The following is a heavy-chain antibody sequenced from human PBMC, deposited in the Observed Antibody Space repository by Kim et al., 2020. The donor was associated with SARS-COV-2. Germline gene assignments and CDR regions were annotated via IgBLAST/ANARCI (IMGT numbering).Heavy chain of an antibody. CDR1: GGSISSYY. J-gene: IGHJ6*02. D-gene: IGHD3-10*01. V-gene: IGHV4-59*01. CDR3: ARAGSGSYYNPLGYYYYGMDV. Sequence: SETLSLTCTVSGGSISSYYWSWIRQPPGKGLEWIGYIYYSGSTNYNPSLKSRVTISVDTSKNQFSLKLSSVTAADTAVYYCARAGSGSYYNPLGYYYYGMDVWGQGTTVTVSS. CDR2: IYYSGST.